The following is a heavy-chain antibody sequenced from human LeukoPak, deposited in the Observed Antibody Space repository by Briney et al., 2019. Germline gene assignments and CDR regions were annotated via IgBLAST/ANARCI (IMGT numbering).Heavy chain of an antibody. Sequence: GGSLRLSCAASGFTFSSYGMSWVHQAPGKGLEWVSAISGSGGSTYYADSVKGRFTISRDNSRNTVYLQMNSLRAEDTAVYYCAKDDRWLQFCCWGQGTLVTVSA. CDR1: GFTFSSYG. CDR3: AKDDRWLQFCC. D-gene: IGHD5-24*01. J-gene: IGHJ4*02. CDR2: ISGSGGST. V-gene: IGHV3-23*01.